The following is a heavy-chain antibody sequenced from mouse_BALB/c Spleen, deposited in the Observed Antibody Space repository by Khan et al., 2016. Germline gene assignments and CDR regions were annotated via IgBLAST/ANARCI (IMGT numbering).Heavy chain of an antibody. CDR2: IYPGDGDT. V-gene: IGHV1-80*01. CDR3: ARGGYGYDTFAY. CDR1: GYAFSSYW. Sequence: QVQLQQSGAELVRPGSSVKISCKAAGYAFSSYWMNWVKQRPGQGLEWIGQIYPGDGDTNYNGKFKGKATLTADKSSSTAYMQLSSLTSEDSAVXFCARGGYGYDTFAYWGQGTLVTVSA. D-gene: IGHD2-2*01. J-gene: IGHJ3*01.